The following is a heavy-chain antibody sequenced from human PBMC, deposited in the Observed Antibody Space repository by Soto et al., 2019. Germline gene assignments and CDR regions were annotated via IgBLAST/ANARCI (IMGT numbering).Heavy chain of an antibody. V-gene: IGHV3-30-3*01. CDR3: ARDKSRDGWFDP. D-gene: IGHD2-2*01. J-gene: IGHJ5*02. CDR2: ISYDGSNK. CDR1: GFTFSSYA. Sequence: QVQLVESGGGVVQPGRSLRLSCAASGFTFSSYAMHWVRQAPGKGLEWVAVISYDGSNKYYADSVKGRFTISRDNSKNTLYLQMNSLRAEDTAVYYCARDKSRDGWFDPWGHGTLVTVSS.